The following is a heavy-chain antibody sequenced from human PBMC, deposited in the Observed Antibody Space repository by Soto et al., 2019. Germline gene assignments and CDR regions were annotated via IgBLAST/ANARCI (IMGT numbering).Heavy chain of an antibody. CDR1: GFTFSSYS. Sequence: GGSLRLSCAASGFTFSSYSMNWVRQAPGKGLEWVSYISSSSSNIYYADSVKGRFTISRDNARNSLYLQMNSLRDEDTAVYYCARDMLLLWFVEWGDAFDIWGQGTMVTVSS. V-gene: IGHV3-48*02. CDR2: ISSSSSNI. CDR3: ARDMLLLWFVEWGDAFDI. D-gene: IGHD3-10*01. J-gene: IGHJ3*02.